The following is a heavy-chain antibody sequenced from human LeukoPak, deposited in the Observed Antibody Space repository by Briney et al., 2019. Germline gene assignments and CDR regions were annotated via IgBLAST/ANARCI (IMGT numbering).Heavy chain of an antibody. CDR3: AGGTYYSGGWGWFDP. V-gene: IGHV4-59*01. D-gene: IGHD6-19*01. CDR1: GDSISSYY. CDR2: ISKSGYT. Sequence: PSETLSLTCTVSGDSISSYYWSWVRQPPGKGLQWMGYISKSGYTNYNPSLKRRLTISIDTSNNQFSLKLTSVTAADTAVYYCAGGTYYSGGWGWFDPWGQGTLVTVSS. J-gene: IGHJ5*02.